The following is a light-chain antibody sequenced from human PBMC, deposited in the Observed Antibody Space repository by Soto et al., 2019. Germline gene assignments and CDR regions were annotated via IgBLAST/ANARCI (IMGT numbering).Light chain of an antibody. V-gene: IGKV3-11*01. CDR3: QQRSTWPPALT. CDR2: DAS. J-gene: IGKJ4*01. Sequence: EIVLTQSPATLSLSPGERATLSCRASQSVSNALAWYQQKPGQAPRLLIYDASNRATGIPARFSGSGSGTDFTLTISSLEPEDFAVYYCQQRSTWPPALTVGGGTKVEIK. CDR1: QSVSNA.